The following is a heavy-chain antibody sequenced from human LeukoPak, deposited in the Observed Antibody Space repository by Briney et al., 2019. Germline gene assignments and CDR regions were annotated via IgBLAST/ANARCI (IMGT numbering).Heavy chain of an antibody. Sequence: GGSLRLSCAASGFTFSSYSMNWVRQAPGKGLEWVSSISSSSSYIYYADSAKGRFTISRDNAKNSLYLQMNSLRAEDTAVYYCARDFLVGKIAPFDYWGQGTLVTVSS. J-gene: IGHJ4*02. V-gene: IGHV3-21*01. CDR3: ARDFLVGKIAPFDY. CDR2: ISSSSSYI. D-gene: IGHD6-13*01. CDR1: GFTFSSYS.